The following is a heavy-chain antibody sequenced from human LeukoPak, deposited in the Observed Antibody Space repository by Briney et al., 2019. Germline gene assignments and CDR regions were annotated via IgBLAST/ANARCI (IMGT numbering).Heavy chain of an antibody. CDR2: INWNGGST. CDR3: AKVGAAMVTGYYYYMDV. Sequence: GGSLRLSCAASGFTFDDYGMSWVRQAPGKGLEWVSGINWNGGSTGYADSVKGRFTISRDNAKNSLYLQMNSLRAEDTALYYCAKVGAAMVTGYYYYMDVWGKGTTVTISS. V-gene: IGHV3-20*04. D-gene: IGHD5-18*01. CDR1: GFTFDDYG. J-gene: IGHJ6*03.